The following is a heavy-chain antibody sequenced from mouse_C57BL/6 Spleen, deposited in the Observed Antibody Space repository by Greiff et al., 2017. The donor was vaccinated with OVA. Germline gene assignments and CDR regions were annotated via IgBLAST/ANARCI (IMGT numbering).Heavy chain of an antibody. Sequence: EVQGVESGGGLVQPKGSLKLSCAASGFTFNTYAMHWVRQAPGPGLDWVARIRSKSSNYATYYADSVKDRFTISRDDSQSMLYLQMNNLKTEDTAMYYCVRDGDYGWYFDVWGTGTTVTVSS. CDR1: GFTFNTYA. CDR3: VRDGDYGWYFDV. CDR2: IRSKSSNYAT. D-gene: IGHD2-4*01. V-gene: IGHV10-3*01. J-gene: IGHJ1*03.